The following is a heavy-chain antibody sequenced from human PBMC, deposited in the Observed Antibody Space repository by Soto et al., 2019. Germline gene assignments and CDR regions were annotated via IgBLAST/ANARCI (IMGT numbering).Heavy chain of an antibody. CDR2: INAANGNT. Sequence: QVQLVQSGAEEKKPGASVKVSCKASGYTFTSYAMHWVRQAPGQRLEWMGWINAANGNTKYSQNFQGRVTITRDTSASTAYMALRSLSSADTAVYYCVRGSVFWFGMWGSAAFDLWGPGPRVTVSS. CDR3: VRGSVFWFGMWGSAAFDL. CDR1: GYTFTSYA. J-gene: IGHJ3*01. D-gene: IGHD3-10*01. V-gene: IGHV1-3*05.